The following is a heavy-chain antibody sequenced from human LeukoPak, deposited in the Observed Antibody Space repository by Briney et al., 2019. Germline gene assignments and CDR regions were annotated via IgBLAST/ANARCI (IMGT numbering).Heavy chain of an antibody. CDR3: ARGLAVAGIYY. CDR1: WFNLSSLS. V-gene: IGHV3-21*01. J-gene: IGHJ4*02. D-gene: IGHD6-19*01. Sequence: GSLKLFLSSFWFNLSSLSHELVPQGPGEGLEWVSSISSSSSYIYYADSAKGRFTISRDNAKNSLYLQMNSLRAEDTAVYYCARGLAVAGIYYWGQGTLVTVSS. CDR2: ISSSSSYI.